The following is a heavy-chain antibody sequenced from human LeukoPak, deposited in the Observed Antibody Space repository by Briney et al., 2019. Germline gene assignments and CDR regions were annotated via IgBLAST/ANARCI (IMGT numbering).Heavy chain of an antibody. CDR3: ARVGGVPLGAFDI. J-gene: IGHJ3*02. D-gene: IGHD3-16*01. V-gene: IGHV4-59*02. CDR2: IFYGGTT. CDR1: GGSVSSYY. Sequence: PSETLSLTCTVSGGSVSSYYWSWIRQPPGKGLEWIGYIFYGGTTSYNPSLKSRVSLSVDTSKNQFSLKLNSVIAADTAVYYCARVGGVPLGAFDIWAHGTMVTVSS.